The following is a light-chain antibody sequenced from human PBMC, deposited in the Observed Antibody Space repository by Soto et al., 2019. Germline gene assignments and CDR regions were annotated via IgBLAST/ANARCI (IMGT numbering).Light chain of an antibody. CDR3: QQYNSYSPT. CDR1: QNISDF. V-gene: IGKV1-5*03. Sequence: DIQMTQSPPSLSASVGDSVTITCRASQNISDFLNWYKQTPGKAPNLLIYKASRLESGVPSRFSGSGSETEFTLTISGLQPGDSATYYCQQYNSYSPTFGQGTKVDIK. J-gene: IGKJ1*01. CDR2: KAS.